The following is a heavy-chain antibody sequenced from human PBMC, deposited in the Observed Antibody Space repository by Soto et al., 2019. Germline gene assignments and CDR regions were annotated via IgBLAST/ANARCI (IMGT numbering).Heavy chain of an antibody. J-gene: IGHJ6*02. Sequence: SETLSLTCTVSGGSISNYYWSWIRQPPGKSLEWIGYIYSNGGTNYNPSLKSRVTISLETSKNQFSLKLSSVTAADTAVYYCARDGGFGSREYYGLDVWGQGTTVTVSS. CDR3: ARDGGFGSREYYGLDV. D-gene: IGHD3-10*01. CDR1: GGSISNYY. CDR2: IYSNGGT. V-gene: IGHV4-59*01.